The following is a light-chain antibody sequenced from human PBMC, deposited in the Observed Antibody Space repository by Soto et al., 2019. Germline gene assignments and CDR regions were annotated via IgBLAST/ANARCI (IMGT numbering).Light chain of an antibody. CDR2: DVS. V-gene: IGLV2-14*03. CDR1: SSDVGGYNY. J-gene: IGLJ2*01. CDR3: SSYTSSSLGVV. Sequence: QSALTQPASVSGSPGQSITISCTGTSSDVGGYNYVYWYQQYPGKAPKLMIYDVSGRPSGVSNRFSGSKSGNTASLTISGLQAEDEADYYCSSYTSSSLGVVFGGGTKLTVL.